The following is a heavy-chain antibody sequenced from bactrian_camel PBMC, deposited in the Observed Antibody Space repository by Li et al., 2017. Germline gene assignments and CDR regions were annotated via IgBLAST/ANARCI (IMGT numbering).Heavy chain of an antibody. CDR1: GYTYGSYC. V-gene: IGHV3S55*01. J-gene: IGHJ3*01. CDR2: IDREGRT. Sequence: HVQLVESGGGSVEAGGSLRLSCAASGYTYGSYCMGWFRQAPGKEREGVATIDREGRTRYADFVKGRFTITKDNANNTVYLMMNSLKPEDTAMYYCAANFGPYCSGPYLARRAYFLGQG. D-gene: IGHD2*01.